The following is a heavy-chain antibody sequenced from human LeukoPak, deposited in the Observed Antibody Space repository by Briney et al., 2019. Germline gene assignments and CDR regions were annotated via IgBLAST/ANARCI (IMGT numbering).Heavy chain of an antibody. CDR1: GYTFTGYY. Sequence: ASVKVSCKASGYTFTGYYMHWVRQAPGQGLEWMGWINPNSGGTNYAQKFQGRVTMTRDTSISTAYMELSRLRSDDPALYYLAALGREGYLHTVDAFGIRGQGKMVTVS. D-gene: IGHD5-24*01. CDR3: AALGREGYLHTVDAFGI. V-gene: IGHV1-2*02. CDR2: INPNSGGT. J-gene: IGHJ3*02.